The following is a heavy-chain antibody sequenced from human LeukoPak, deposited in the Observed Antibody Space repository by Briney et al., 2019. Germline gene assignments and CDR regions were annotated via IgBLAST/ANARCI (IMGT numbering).Heavy chain of an antibody. D-gene: IGHD3-22*01. Sequence: ASVKVSCKAFGYTFTSNYMHWVRQAPGQGPEWMGVISPSGGSTTYAQKLQGRVTMTTDTSTSTAYMELRSLRSDDTAVYYCARDPFHYYDSSGYKDYWGQGTLVTVSS. CDR3: ARDPFHYYDSSGYKDY. CDR1: GYTFTSNY. CDR2: ISPSGGST. J-gene: IGHJ4*02. V-gene: IGHV1-46*01.